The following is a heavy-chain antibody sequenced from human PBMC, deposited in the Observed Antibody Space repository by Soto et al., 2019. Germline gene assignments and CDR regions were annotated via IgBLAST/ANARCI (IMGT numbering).Heavy chain of an antibody. CDR1: GFSLSTSGVG. J-gene: IGHJ6*03. Sequence: QITLKESGPTLVKPPQTLTLTCTFSGFSLSTSGVGVGWIRQPPGKALEWLALIYWDDDKRYSPSLKSRLTITKDTSKNQVVLTMTNMDPVDTATYYCAHSVAATVYYYYYYMDVWGKGTTVTVSS. CDR2: IYWDDDK. D-gene: IGHD2-15*01. V-gene: IGHV2-5*02. CDR3: AHSVAATVYYYYYYMDV.